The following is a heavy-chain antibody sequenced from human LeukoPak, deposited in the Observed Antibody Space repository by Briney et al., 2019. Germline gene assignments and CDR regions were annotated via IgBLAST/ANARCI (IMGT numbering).Heavy chain of an antibody. V-gene: IGHV1-8*03. CDR1: GYTFTSYD. CDR2: MNPNSGNT. CDR3: ARGYYYYYMDV. Sequence: ASEKVSCKASGYTFTSYDINWVRQATGQGLEWMGWMNPNSGNTGYAQKFQGRVTITRNTSISTAYMELSSLRSEDTAVYYCARGYYYYYMDVWGKGTTVTVSS. J-gene: IGHJ6*03.